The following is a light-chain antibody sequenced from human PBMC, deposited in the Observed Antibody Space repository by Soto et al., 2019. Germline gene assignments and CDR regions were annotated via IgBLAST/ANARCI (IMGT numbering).Light chain of an antibody. J-gene: IGLJ3*02. V-gene: IGLV3-1*01. Sequence: SYELTQPPSVSVSPGQTASITCSGDKLGEKYACWYQQMPGQSPVVVIYQDTKRPSGIPERFSGSNSGNTATLTISGTQAMDEADYYCQAWDSNNVVFGGGTKLTVL. CDR1: KLGEKY. CDR3: QAWDSNNVV. CDR2: QDT.